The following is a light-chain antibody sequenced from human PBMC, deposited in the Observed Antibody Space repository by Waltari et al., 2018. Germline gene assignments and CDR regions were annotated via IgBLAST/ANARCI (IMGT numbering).Light chain of an antibody. Sequence: QSALTQPASVSGSPGQSITISCNGTSSDVGGYNYVSWYQQHLGKAPKLMIYGVSNRPSGGSARFPGSKAGNTASLTISGLQAEDEADYYCSSYASSTTRVFGSGTKVTVL. CDR3: SSYASSTTRV. J-gene: IGLJ1*01. V-gene: IGLV2-14*01. CDR2: GVS. CDR1: SSDVGGYNY.